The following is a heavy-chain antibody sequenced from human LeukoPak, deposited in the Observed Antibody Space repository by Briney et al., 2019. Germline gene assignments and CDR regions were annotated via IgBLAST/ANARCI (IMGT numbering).Heavy chain of an antibody. Sequence: PSETLSLTCAVSGGSFSSYYWSWVRQPPGKGLEWIGYIYYGGSTNYNPPLKRRVTISVDTSKNQFSLKLSSVTAADTAVYYCARDRYSGYGGNYFDYWGQGALVTVSS. CDR3: ARDRYSGYGGNYFDY. J-gene: IGHJ4*02. CDR2: IYYGGST. D-gene: IGHD5-12*01. V-gene: IGHV4-59*01. CDR1: GGSFSSYY.